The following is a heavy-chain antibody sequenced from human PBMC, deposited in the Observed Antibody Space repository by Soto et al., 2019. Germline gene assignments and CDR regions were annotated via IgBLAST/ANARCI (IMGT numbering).Heavy chain of an antibody. D-gene: IGHD3-3*01. CDR1: GGTFSSYA. J-gene: IGHJ6*02. Sequence: SVKVSCKASGGTFSSYAISWVRQAPGQGLEWMGEIIPIFGTANYAQKFQGRVTITADESTSTAYMELSSLRSEDTAVYYCARALTIFGVVIQPPYYYYYGMDVWGQGTTVTVSS. CDR3: ARALTIFGVVIQPPYYYYYGMDV. V-gene: IGHV1-69*13. CDR2: IIPIFGTA.